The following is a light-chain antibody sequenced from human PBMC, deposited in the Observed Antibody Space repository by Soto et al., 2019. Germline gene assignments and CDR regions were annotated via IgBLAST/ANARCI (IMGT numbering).Light chain of an antibody. V-gene: IGKV3-20*01. CDR1: QSVTGRY. J-gene: IGKJ1*01. Sequence: EIVLTQSPGTLSLSPGERATLSCRATQSVTGRYLAWYQQKPGQAPRLLIFGASSRATGIPDRFSGSGSGTDFTLTISRLEPEHSAVYFCHQYGSSPRTFGQGTKVDIK. CDR2: GAS. CDR3: HQYGSSPRT.